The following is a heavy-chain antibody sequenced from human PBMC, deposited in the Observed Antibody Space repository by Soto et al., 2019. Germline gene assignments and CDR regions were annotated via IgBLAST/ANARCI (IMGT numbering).Heavy chain of an antibody. CDR2: VSHDGRNT. V-gene: IGHV3-30*18. Sequence: ESGGGVVPPGRSLRLSCAASGFTFSDYAMHWVRQAPGKGLEWGAVVSHDGRNTHYADSVKGRFTISRDLSKNTVSLEMTSLRAEDTAVYFCAKGGRQWLVTSDFNYWCQGALVTVSS. D-gene: IGHD6-19*01. J-gene: IGHJ4*02. CDR1: GFTFSDYA. CDR3: AKGGRQWLVTSDFNY.